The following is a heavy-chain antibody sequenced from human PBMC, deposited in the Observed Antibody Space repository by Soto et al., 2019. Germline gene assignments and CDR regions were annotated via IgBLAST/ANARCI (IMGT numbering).Heavy chain of an antibody. J-gene: IGHJ4*02. CDR2: ISANDGNT. CDR3: ARDFSGPMDY. V-gene: IGHV1-18*04. D-gene: IGHD3-10*01. CDR1: GYTFTSYG. Sequence: ASVKVSCKASGYTFTSYGISWVRQAPGQGLEWMGMISANDGNTNNAQKLQGRVTMTRDTSTSTAYMELSSLRSEDTAVYKCARDFSGPMDYWGRGTLVTVSS.